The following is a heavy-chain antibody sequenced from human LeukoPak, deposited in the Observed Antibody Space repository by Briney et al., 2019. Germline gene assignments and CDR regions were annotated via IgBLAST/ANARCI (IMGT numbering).Heavy chain of an antibody. V-gene: IGHV4-38-2*02. CDR3: ARGESSSPGMVWFDP. Sequence: SETLSLTCTVSGYSISSGYYWGWIRQPPGKGLEWIGSIYHSGSTYYNPSLKSRVTISVDTSKNQFSLKLSSVTAADTAVYYCARGESSSPGMVWFDPWGQGTLVTVSS. CDR2: IYHSGST. D-gene: IGHD6-6*01. CDR1: GYSISSGYY. J-gene: IGHJ5*02.